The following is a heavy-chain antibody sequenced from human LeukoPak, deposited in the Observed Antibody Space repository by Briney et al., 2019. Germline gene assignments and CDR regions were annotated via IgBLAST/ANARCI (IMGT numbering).Heavy chain of an antibody. CDR1: GFTFSSYG. Sequence: GGSLRLSCAASGFTFSSYGMHWVRQAPGKGLEWVAVISYDGSNKYYADSVKGRFTISRDNSKNTLYLQMNSLRAEDTAVYYCAKDPEMATILHYLDYWGQGTLVTVSS. D-gene: IGHD5-24*01. CDR3: AKDPEMATILHYLDY. CDR2: ISYDGSNK. V-gene: IGHV3-30*18. J-gene: IGHJ4*02.